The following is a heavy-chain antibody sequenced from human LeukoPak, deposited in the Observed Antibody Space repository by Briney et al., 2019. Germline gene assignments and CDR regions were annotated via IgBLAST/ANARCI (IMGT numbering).Heavy chain of an antibody. J-gene: IGHJ4*02. CDR2: ISSSSSYI. CDR1: GFTFSSNS. D-gene: IGHD3-22*01. Sequence: GGSLRLSCAASGFTFSSNSMNWVRQAPGKGLEWVSSISSSSSYIYYADSVKGRFTISRDNSKNTLYLQMNSLRAEDTAVYDCAKASAMIVVVSKHFDYWGQGTLVTVSS. V-gene: IGHV3-21*04. CDR3: AKASAMIVVVSKHFDY.